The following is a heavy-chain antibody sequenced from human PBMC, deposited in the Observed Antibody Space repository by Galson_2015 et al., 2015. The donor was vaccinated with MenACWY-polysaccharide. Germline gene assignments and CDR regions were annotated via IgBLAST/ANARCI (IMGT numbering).Heavy chain of an antibody. D-gene: IGHD3-10*01. CDR1: GYTFTGYY. J-gene: IGHJ5*02. V-gene: IGHV1-2*02. CDR2: INPNSGGT. Sequence: SVKVSCKASGYTFTGYYMHWVRQAPGQGLEWMGWINPNSGGTNYAQKFQGRVTMTRDTSISTAFMELSRLRSDDTAVYYCARRVTMVRGTINWFDPWGQGTLVTVSS. CDR3: ARRVTMVRGTINWFDP.